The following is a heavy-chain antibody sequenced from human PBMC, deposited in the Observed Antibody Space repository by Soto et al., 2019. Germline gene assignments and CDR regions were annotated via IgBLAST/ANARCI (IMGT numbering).Heavy chain of an antibody. CDR1: GGSFDSGDYY. J-gene: IGHJ6*02. CDR3: AWSSSPSHYYGLDV. Sequence: QVQLQESGPGLVQPSQTLSLTCSVSGGSFDSGDYYWHWIRQPPGKFLEYIGYVYYTGSTYYNPSLKSRFTIALDTSENQFSLKLTAVTAADSAVYFFAWSSSPSHYYGLDVWGQGTTVTVSS. V-gene: IGHV4-30-4*01. CDR2: VYYTGST. D-gene: IGHD6-6*01.